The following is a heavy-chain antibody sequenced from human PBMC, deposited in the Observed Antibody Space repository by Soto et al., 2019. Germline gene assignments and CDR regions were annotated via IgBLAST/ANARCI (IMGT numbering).Heavy chain of an antibody. CDR3: ARSVLRYFDWYARYFDY. CDR2: INHSGST. Sequence: QVQLQQWGAGLLKPSETLSLTCAVYGGSFSGYYWSWIRQPPGKGLEWIGEINHSGSTNYNPSLKSRVTISVDTSKNQFSLKLSSVTAADTAVYYCARSVLRYFDWYARYFDYWGQGTLVTVSS. J-gene: IGHJ4*02. V-gene: IGHV4-34*01. CDR1: GGSFSGYY. D-gene: IGHD3-9*01.